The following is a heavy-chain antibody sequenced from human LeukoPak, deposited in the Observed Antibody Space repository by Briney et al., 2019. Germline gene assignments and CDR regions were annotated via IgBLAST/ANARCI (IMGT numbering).Heavy chain of an antibody. V-gene: IGHV4-39*01. CDR2: IYHSGST. D-gene: IGHD6-13*01. Sequence: SETLSLTCTVSGGSISSSSYYWGWIRQPPGKGLEWIGSIYHSGSTYYNPSLKSRVTISVDTSKNQFSLKLSSVTAADTAVYYCARRGAAAGSYYFDYWGQGTLVTVSS. CDR1: GGSISSSSYY. CDR3: ARRGAAAGSYYFDY. J-gene: IGHJ4*02.